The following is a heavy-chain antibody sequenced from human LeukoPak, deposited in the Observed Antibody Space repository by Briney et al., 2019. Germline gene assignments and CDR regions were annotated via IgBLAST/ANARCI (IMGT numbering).Heavy chain of an antibody. V-gene: IGHV1-69*13. CDR1: RGTFSSYA. D-gene: IGHD3-22*01. J-gene: IGHJ4*02. CDR3: ARSLGDSSGPADY. CDR2: IIPIFGTA. Sequence: GASVKVSCTASRGTFSSYAISWVRQAPGQGLEWMGGIIPIFGTANYAQKFQGRVTITADESTSTAYMELSSLRSEDTAVYYCARSLGDSSGPADYWGQGTLVTVSS.